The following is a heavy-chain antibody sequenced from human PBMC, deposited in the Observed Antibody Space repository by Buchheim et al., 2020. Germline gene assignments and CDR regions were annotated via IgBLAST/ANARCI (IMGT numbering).Heavy chain of an antibody. J-gene: IGHJ4*02. Sequence: QVQLVESGGGVVQPGRSLRLSCAASGFTFSSYAMHWVRQAPGKGLEWVAVISYDGSNKYYADSVKGRFTICRDNSKNTLYLQMNSLRAEDTAVYYCARDDDDSSGYYDTAYYFDYWGQGTL. D-gene: IGHD3-22*01. CDR1: GFTFSSYA. V-gene: IGHV3-30*04. CDR3: ARDDDDSSGYYDTAYYFDY. CDR2: ISYDGSNK.